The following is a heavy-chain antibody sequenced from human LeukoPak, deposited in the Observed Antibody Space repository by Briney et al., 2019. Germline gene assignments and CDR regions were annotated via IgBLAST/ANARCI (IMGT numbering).Heavy chain of an antibody. CDR1: GGSMSDYK. CDR2: IYHSGTT. V-gene: IGHV4-59*01. J-gene: IGHJ4*02. CDR3: ARFWSAFDY. Sequence: SETLSLTCTVTGGSMSDYKWSWIRRSPGKGLEWIGYIYHSGTTNYNPSLKSRVAISIDTSKNQFSLNLSSVTPADTAVYYCARFWSAFDYWGQGALATVSS. D-gene: IGHD3-3*01.